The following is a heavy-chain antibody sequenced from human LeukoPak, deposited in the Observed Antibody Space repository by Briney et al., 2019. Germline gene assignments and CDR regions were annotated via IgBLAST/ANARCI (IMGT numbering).Heavy chain of an antibody. V-gene: IGHV4-39*07. J-gene: IGHJ4*02. D-gene: IGHD3-22*01. CDR2: INHSGST. CDR3: ARGRWGSSGYYYYFDY. CDR1: GGSISSSSYY. Sequence: SETLSLTCTVSGGSISSSSYYWGWIRQPPGKGLEWIGEINHSGSTNYNPSLKSRVTISVDTSKNQFSLKLSSVTAADTAVYYCARGRWGSSGYYYYFDYWGQGTLVTVSS.